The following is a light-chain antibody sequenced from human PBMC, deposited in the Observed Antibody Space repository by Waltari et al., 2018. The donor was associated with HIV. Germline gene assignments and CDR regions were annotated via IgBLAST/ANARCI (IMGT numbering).Light chain of an antibody. V-gene: IGLV3-9*01. CDR1: SIGRKS. CDR3: QVWDKNTGI. CDR2: GDT. Sequence: SYELTQPLSVSVALGQTAKVPCGGDSIGRKSVQWYQQTPGQAPVLGIYGDTNRPPGIPERFSGSNSGNTATLSISSAQAGDEADYYCQVWDKNTGIFGTGTKVTVL. J-gene: IGLJ1*01.